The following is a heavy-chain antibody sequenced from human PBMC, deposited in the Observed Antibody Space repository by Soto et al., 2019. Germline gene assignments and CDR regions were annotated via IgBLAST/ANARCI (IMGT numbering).Heavy chain of an antibody. CDR2: IYPGDSDT. Sequence: GESLKISCKASGYSFTTYWIGLVRQMPGKGLEWMGIIYPGDSDTKYSPSLQGQVTISADTSISTAYLQWTSLKASDTAMYYCARSRGGAYSSGRYSPSGYYYYFYGMDVWGQGTTVTVSS. V-gene: IGHV5-51*01. CDR3: ARSRGGAYSSGRYSPSGYYYYFYGMDV. CDR1: GYSFTTYW. J-gene: IGHJ6*02. D-gene: IGHD6-19*01.